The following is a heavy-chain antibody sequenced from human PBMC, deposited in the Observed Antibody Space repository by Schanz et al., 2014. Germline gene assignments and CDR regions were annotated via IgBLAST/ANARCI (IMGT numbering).Heavy chain of an antibody. CDR2: TYSGGST. J-gene: IGHJ4*02. D-gene: IGHD6-19*01. CDR3: AKDLISGWSGFDY. V-gene: IGHV3-66*01. CDR1: GITFSGCS. Sequence: EVQLVESGGGLAQPGGSLRLSCAASGITFSGCSMNWVPQAPGKGLEWVSITYSGGSTYYADSVKGRFTISRDNSKNTLYLLMNSLRAEDTAVYYCAKDLISGWSGFDYWGQGTLVTVSS.